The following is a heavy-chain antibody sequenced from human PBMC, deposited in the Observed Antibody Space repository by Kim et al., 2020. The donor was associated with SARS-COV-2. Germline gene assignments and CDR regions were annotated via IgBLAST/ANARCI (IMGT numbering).Heavy chain of an antibody. J-gene: IGHJ5*02. CDR1: GYTFTSYG. CDR3: ARDSSRATSAEGWFDP. CDR2: ISAYNGNT. Sequence: ASVKVSCKASGYTFTSYGISWVRQAAGQGLEWMGWISAYNGNTNYAQKLQGRVTMTTDTSTSTAYMELRSLRSDDTAVYYCARDSSRATSAEGWFDPWGQGTLFTVSS. V-gene: IGHV1-18*01. D-gene: IGHD5-12*01.